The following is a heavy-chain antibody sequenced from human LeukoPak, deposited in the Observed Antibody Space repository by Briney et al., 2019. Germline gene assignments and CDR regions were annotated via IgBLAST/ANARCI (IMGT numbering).Heavy chain of an antibody. CDR2: ISGSGGGT. D-gene: IGHD2-2*01. J-gene: IGHJ4*02. CDR3: AKDGGLEKEPSWYFDY. Sequence: GGPLSLSCAAPGLTFSSYPMSWVPQAQGKGLEWSSAISGSGGGTYYADSGRGRFPFSGYNSRTTRYLQMNSLRAKNTPLNSWAKDGGLEKEPSWYFDYWGQGTLVTVSS. V-gene: IGHV3-23*01. CDR1: GLTFSSYP.